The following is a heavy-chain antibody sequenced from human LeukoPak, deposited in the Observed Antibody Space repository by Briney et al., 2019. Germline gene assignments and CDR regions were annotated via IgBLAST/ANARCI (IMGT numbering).Heavy chain of an antibody. Sequence: SETLSLTCTVSGGSINSGNYYWSWIRQPAGKGLEWIGRIYTSGSTNYSPSLKSRLTISIDTSKNQFSLKLSSVTAADTAVYYCARGGYCGGDCYFYYWGQGTLVTVSS. CDR1: GGSINSGNYY. V-gene: IGHV4-61*02. D-gene: IGHD2-21*02. J-gene: IGHJ4*02. CDR2: IYTSGST. CDR3: ARGGYCGGDCYFYY.